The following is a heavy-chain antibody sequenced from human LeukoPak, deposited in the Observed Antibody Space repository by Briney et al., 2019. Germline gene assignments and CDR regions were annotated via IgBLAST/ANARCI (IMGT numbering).Heavy chain of an antibody. Sequence: KAGGSLRLSCAASGFTFSSYSMNWVRQAPGKGLEWVSSISSSSSYIYYADSVKGRFTISRDNAKNSLYLQMNSLRAEDTAVYYCARGSTYGSGSYYLPWYFDYWGQGTLVTVSS. CDR3: ARGSTYGSGSYYLPWYFDY. V-gene: IGHV3-21*01. D-gene: IGHD3-10*01. CDR2: ISSSSSYI. J-gene: IGHJ4*02. CDR1: GFTFSSYS.